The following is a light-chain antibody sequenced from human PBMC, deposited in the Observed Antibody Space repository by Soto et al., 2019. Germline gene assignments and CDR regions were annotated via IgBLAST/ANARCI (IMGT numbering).Light chain of an antibody. CDR1: SRDVGGYNH. J-gene: IGLJ2*01. Sequence: QSALTQPASVSGSPGQSITISCTGTSRDVGGYNHVSWYQQHPGEAPKLMIYDVSSRPSGVSNRFSGSKAGDTASLTISGLQAEDKADYYCSSCATTDTPMVFGGGTKLTVL. V-gene: IGLV2-14*03. CDR2: DVS. CDR3: SSCATTDTPMV.